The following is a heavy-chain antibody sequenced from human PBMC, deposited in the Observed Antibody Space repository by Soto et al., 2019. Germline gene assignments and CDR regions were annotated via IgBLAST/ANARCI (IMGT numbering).Heavy chain of an antibody. D-gene: IGHD3-22*01. Sequence: GGSLRLSCVASGFTFDTYAIHWVRQAPGKGLQWVALISYDGSNTYYADSVKGRFTISRDNSKNSLYLQMNSLRDEDTAVYYCATGILSYYYDSSGYTYWGQGTLVTVSS. V-gene: IGHV3-30-3*01. CDR3: ATGILSYYYDSSGYTY. CDR2: ISYDGSNT. CDR1: GFTFDTYA. J-gene: IGHJ4*02.